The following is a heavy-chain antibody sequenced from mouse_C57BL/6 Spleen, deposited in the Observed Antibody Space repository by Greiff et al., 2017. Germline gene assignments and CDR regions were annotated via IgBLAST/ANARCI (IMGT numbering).Heavy chain of an antibody. CDR1: GYTFTNYW. V-gene: IGHV1-63*01. J-gene: IGHJ3*01. CDR3: ARVNWDVPFAY. Sequence: VQLQESGAELVRPGTSVKMSCKASGYTFTNYWIGWAKQRPGHGLEWIGDIYPGGGYTNYNEKFKGKATLTADKSSSTAYIQFSSLTSEDSAIYYCARVNWDVPFAYWGQGTLVTVSA. D-gene: IGHD4-1*01. CDR2: IYPGGGYT.